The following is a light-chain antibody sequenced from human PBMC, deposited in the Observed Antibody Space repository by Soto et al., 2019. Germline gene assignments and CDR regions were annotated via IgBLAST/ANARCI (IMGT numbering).Light chain of an antibody. V-gene: IGKV3-20*01. Sequence: EIVLTQSPATLSLSPGESVTISCRASQRGSSSYFAWYQQKPGQAPRLLIYGASSRATGIADRFSGSGSGTDFTLTISRLEPEDFAVYSCHQYGSAPWTFGQGTKVEIK. CDR2: GAS. CDR3: HQYGSAPWT. J-gene: IGKJ1*01. CDR1: QRGSSSY.